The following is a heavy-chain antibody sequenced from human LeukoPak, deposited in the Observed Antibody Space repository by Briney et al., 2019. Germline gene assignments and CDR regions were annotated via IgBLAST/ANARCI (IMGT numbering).Heavy chain of an antibody. CDR1: GGSISSYY. V-gene: IGHV4-59*08. D-gene: IGHD3-3*01. J-gene: IGHJ6*02. CDR2: IYYSGST. Sequence: SETLSLTCTVSGGSISSYYWSWIRQPPGKGLEWIGYIYYSGSTNYNPSLKSRVTISVDTSKNQFSLKLSSVTAADTAVYYCARLNRSRFLVYGMAVWGQGTTVTVSS. CDR3: ARLNRSRFLVYGMAV.